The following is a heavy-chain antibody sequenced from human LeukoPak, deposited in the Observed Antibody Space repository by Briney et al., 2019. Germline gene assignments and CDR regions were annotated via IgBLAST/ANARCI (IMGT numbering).Heavy chain of an antibody. D-gene: IGHD3-22*01. CDR1: GFTVSSNY. J-gene: IGHJ4*02. V-gene: IGHV3-53*01. CDR2: TYSGGST. Sequence: PGGSLRLSCAASGFTVSSNYMSWVRQAPGKGLEWVSVTYSGGSTYYADSVKGRLTISRDNSKNTLYLEMNSLRAEDTAVYYCAACYDSSGYYDYWGQGTLVTVSS. CDR3: AACYDSSGYYDY.